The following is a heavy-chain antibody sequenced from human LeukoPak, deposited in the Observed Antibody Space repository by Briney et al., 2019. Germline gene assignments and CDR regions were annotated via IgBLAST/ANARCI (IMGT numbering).Heavy chain of an antibody. D-gene: IGHD2-2*01. J-gene: IGHJ6*03. V-gene: IGHV1-18*01. CDR1: GYTLTELS. CDR2: ISAYNGNT. Sequence: ASVKVSCKVSGYTLTELSMHWVRQAPGKGLEWMGWISAYNGNTNYAQKLQGRVTMTTDTSTSTAYMELRSLRSDDTAVYYCARTPSSTSSMDVWGKGTTVTVSS. CDR3: ARTPSSTSSMDV.